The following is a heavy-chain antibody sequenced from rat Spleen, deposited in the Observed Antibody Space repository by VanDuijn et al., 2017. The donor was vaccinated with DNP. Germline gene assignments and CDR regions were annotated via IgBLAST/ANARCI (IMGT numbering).Heavy chain of an antibody. J-gene: IGHJ3*01. CDR3: ATQGQLGITWFAY. Sequence: EVQLVESGGGLVQPGRSLKLSCAASGFTFSDYNMAWVRQTPKKGLEWVATISTGGGTLYYRDSVKGRFTISRDNAKSTLYLQMDSVRSEDTATYYCATQGQLGITWFAYWGQGTLVTVSS. V-gene: IGHV5S23*01. D-gene: IGHD1-10*01. CDR2: ISTGGGTL. CDR1: GFTFSDYN.